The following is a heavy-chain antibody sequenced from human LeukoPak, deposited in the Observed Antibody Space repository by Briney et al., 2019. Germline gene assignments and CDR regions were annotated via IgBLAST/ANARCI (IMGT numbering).Heavy chain of an antibody. D-gene: IGHD2-15*01. Sequence: GGSLRLSCAASGFTFSSYEMNWVRQAPGKGLEWVSYISSSGSTIYYADSVKGRLTISRDNSKNTLYLQMNSLRVEDTAVYYCAKSLRELGFCSGGSCYGLYYYYYMDVWGKGTTVTVSS. J-gene: IGHJ6*03. V-gene: IGHV3-48*01. CDR3: AKSLRELGFCSGGSCYGLYYYYYMDV. CDR2: ISSSGSTI. CDR1: GFTFSSYE.